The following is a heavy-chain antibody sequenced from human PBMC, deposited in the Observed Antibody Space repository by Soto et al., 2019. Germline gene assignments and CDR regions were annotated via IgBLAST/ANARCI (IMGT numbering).Heavy chain of an antibody. V-gene: IGHV1-69*13. CDR2: IIPVFGTP. J-gene: IGHJ4*02. CDR1: GGTFSTSA. CDR3: ATQLTGDLDF. Sequence: QVQLVQSGAEVRKPGSSVKVSCVASGGTFSTSAMNWVRQAPGQGLEWVGGIIPVFGTPTYAQSLQGRVTITVGVSTTTAYMELTRLRPEDTAVYYCATQLTGDLDFWGQGTLVIVSS. D-gene: IGHD7-27*01.